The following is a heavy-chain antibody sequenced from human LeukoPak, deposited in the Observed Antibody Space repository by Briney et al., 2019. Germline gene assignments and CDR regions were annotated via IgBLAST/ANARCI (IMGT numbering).Heavy chain of an antibody. D-gene: IGHD6-13*01. CDR3: ARDHVAAAGNWFDP. CDR2: IYTSGST. J-gene: IGHJ5*02. V-gene: IGHV4-4*07. Sequence: SETLSLTCTVSGGSLSSYYWSWIRQPAGKGLEWIGRIYTSGSTNYNPSLKSRVTMSVDTSKNQFSLKLSSVTAADTAVYYCARDHVAAAGNWFDPWGQGTLVTVSS. CDR1: GGSLSSYY.